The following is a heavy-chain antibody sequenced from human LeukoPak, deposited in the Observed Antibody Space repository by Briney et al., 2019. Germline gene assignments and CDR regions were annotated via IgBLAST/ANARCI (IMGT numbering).Heavy chain of an antibody. V-gene: IGHV3-23*01. D-gene: IGHD3-22*01. Sequence: PGGSLRLSCAASRFTFRSYAMSWVRQAPGKGLEWVLAISGSGTSTYYADSVKGRFTISRDNSKNTLYLQMNSLRAEDTAVYYCEGTYYYDSSDDYWGQGTLVTVSS. CDR2: ISGSGTST. CDR3: EGTYYYDSSDDY. CDR1: RFTFRSYA. J-gene: IGHJ4*02.